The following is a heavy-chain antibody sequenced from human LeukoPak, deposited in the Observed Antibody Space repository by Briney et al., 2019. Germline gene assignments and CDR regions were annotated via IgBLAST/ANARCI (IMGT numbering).Heavy chain of an antibody. D-gene: IGHD3-10*01. Sequence: GGSLRLSCAVSGFTISTYWMNWVRQAPGKGLQWVANIKPDGSTTHYVDSVKGRFTISRDNAENSLYLQMNSLRAEDTAVYYCARDYYASGSLDSWGQGTLVTVSS. CDR2: IKPDGSTT. CDR3: ARDYYASGSLDS. V-gene: IGHV3-7*01. CDR1: GFTISTYW. J-gene: IGHJ4*02.